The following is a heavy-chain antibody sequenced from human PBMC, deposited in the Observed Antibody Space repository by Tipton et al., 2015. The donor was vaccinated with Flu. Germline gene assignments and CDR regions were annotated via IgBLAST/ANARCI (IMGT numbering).Heavy chain of an antibody. CDR1: GGSISSSGYY. V-gene: IGHV4-39*07. Sequence: LSCTVSGGSISSSGYYWGWIRQPPGKGLEWIGSIYYSGSTHYNPSLKSRVTISVDMSKNQFSLKLTSVTAADTAVYYCATKFANWGVWEPLDYWGQGTLVTVSS. D-gene: IGHD7-27*01. CDR3: ATKFANWGVWEPLDY. CDR2: IYYSGST. J-gene: IGHJ4*02.